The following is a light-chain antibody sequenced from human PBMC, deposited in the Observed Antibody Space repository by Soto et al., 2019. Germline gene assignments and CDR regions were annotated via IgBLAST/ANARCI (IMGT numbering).Light chain of an antibody. CDR1: SSDVGAYNY. Sequence: QSVLTQPAFVSGSPGQSITFSCTGTSSDVGAYNYVSWYQQHPGKAPKLMICDVSNRPSGVSNRFSGSKSGNTASLTISGLQAEDEADYYCSSYTSSSTLYVFGTGTKVTVL. CDR3: SSYTSSSTLYV. J-gene: IGLJ1*01. V-gene: IGLV2-14*01. CDR2: DVS.